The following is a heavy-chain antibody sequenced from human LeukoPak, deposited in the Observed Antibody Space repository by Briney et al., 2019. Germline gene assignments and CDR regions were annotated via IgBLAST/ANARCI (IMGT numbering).Heavy chain of an antibody. Sequence: GASVKVSCKASGYTFTGYYMPWVRQAPGQGLEWMGWINPNSGGTNYAQKFQGRVTMTRDTSISTAYMELSRLRSDDTAVYYCARPSAYDSSALGLDYWGQGTLVTVSS. V-gene: IGHV1-2*02. J-gene: IGHJ4*02. D-gene: IGHD3-22*01. CDR2: INPNSGGT. CDR1: GYTFTGYY. CDR3: ARPSAYDSSALGLDY.